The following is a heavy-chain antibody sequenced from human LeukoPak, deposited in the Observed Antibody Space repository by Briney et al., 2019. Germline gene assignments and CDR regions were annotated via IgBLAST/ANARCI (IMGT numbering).Heavy chain of an antibody. Sequence: GGSLRLSCAASGFTVSSNYMSWVRQAPGKGLEWVSAISGSGGSTYYADSVKGRFTISRDNSKNTLYLQMNSLRAEDTAVYYCAKKLIAAAGPDAFDIWGQGTMVTVSS. CDR3: AKKLIAAAGPDAFDI. D-gene: IGHD6-13*01. CDR2: ISGSGGST. J-gene: IGHJ3*02. CDR1: GFTVSSNY. V-gene: IGHV3-23*01.